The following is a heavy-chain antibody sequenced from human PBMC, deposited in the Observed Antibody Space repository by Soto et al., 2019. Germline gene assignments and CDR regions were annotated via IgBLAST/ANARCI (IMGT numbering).Heavy chain of an antibody. CDR1: VFTFSSYA. CDR3: AKGLAVAGFDY. J-gene: IGHJ4*02. D-gene: IGHD6-19*01. Sequence: WWSLRLSCSASVFTFSSYAMSWFRQAPGKGLEWVSAISGSGGSTYYADSVKGRFTISRDNSKNTLYLQMNSLRAEDTAVYYCAKGLAVAGFDYWGQGTLVTVSS. CDR2: ISGSGGST. V-gene: IGHV3-23*01.